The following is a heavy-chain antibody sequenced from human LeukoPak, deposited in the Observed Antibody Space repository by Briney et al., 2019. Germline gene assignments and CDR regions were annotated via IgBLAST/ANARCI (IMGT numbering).Heavy chain of an antibody. CDR1: GGSFSGYY. V-gene: IGHV4-34*01. Sequence: SETLSLTCAVYGGSFSGYYWSWIRQPPGKGLEWIGEINHSGSTNYNPSLKSRVTISVDTSKNQFSLKLSSVTAADTAVYYCARGHFGRIQLWPPGLHWGQGTLVTVSS. CDR3: ARGHFGRIQLWPPGLH. D-gene: IGHD5-18*01. J-gene: IGHJ4*02. CDR2: INHSGST.